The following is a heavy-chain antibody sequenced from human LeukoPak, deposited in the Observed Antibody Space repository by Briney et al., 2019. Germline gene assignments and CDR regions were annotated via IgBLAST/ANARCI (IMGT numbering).Heavy chain of an antibody. V-gene: IGHV3-33*01. CDR1: GFTFSSYS. CDR2: IWYDGSNK. Sequence: GGSLRLSCAASGFTFSSYSMHWVRQAPGKGLEWVAVIWYDGSNKYYADSVKGRFTISRDNSKNTLYLQMNRLRAEDTAVYYCARDYLDWYFDLWGRGTLVTVSS. J-gene: IGHJ2*01. CDR3: ARDYLDWYFDL.